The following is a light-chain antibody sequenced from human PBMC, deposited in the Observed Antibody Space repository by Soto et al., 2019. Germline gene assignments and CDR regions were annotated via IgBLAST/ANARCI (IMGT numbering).Light chain of an antibody. V-gene: IGLV2-14*01. CDR2: EDS. CDR3: SSYTSSMTYV. Sequence: QSALTQPASVSGSPGQSITISCTGTSSDVGGYNYVSWYQQHPGKAPKLMIYEDSNRPSGVSNRFSGSKSGNTASLTISGLQAEDEADYYCSSYTSSMTYVFGTGTKLTVL. CDR1: SSDVGGYNY. J-gene: IGLJ1*01.